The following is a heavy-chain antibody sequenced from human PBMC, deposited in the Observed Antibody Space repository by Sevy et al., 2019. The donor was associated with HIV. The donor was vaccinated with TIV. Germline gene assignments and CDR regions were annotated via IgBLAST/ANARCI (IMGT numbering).Heavy chain of an antibody. D-gene: IGHD5-18*01. V-gene: IGHV3-48*04. CDR2: ISSSGSTI. J-gene: IGHJ4*02. CDR1: GFTFSSYS. Sequence: GGSLRLSCAASGFTFSSYSMNWVRQAPGKGLEWVSYISSSGSTIYYADSVKGRLTISRDNAKNSLYLQMNSLRAEDTAVYYCARESEDTAMVNDYWGQGTLVTVSS. CDR3: ARESEDTAMVNDY.